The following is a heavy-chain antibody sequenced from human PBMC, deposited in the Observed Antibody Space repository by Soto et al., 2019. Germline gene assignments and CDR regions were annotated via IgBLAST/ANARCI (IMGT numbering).Heavy chain of an antibody. V-gene: IGHV3-53*01. Sequence: EVPLEESGGGLIQPGGSLRLSCAASGLTVSSNYMSWVRQDPGKGLEWVSVIYSGGITYYADSVKGRFAISRDNSKNTLYLQMNSLRAEETAVYYCARACDSSGYFLPFDYWGQGTLVTVSS. J-gene: IGHJ4*02. D-gene: IGHD3-22*01. CDR1: GLTVSSNY. CDR2: IYSGGIT. CDR3: ARACDSSGYFLPFDY.